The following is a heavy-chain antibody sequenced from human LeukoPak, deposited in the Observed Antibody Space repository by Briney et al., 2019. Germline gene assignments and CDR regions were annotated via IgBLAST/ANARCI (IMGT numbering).Heavy chain of an antibody. CDR3: AREEHRLAEAGTSAFDL. CDR1: GFTFNENW. J-gene: IGHJ3*01. V-gene: IGHV3-74*01. Sequence: GGSLRLSCVASGFTFNENWMHWVRQAPGKGLAWVSHINRDGGLTNYADSVKGRFTISRDNARNTVYLQMSSLRVEDTAIYFCAREEHRLAEAGTSAFDLGGQGTLSPSLQ. CDR2: INRDGGLT. D-gene: IGHD6-13*01.